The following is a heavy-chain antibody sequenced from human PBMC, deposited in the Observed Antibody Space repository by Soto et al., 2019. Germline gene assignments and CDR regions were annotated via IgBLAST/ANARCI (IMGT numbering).Heavy chain of an antibody. J-gene: IGHJ4*01. V-gene: IGHV1-3*05. Sequence: QVQLVQSGAEEKKPGASVKVSCKASGYTFTSYAMHWVRQAPGQRLEWMGWINAGNGNTEYSQKFQGRVTITRDTSASTAYMELSSLRSEYTAVYYCASESYGGEFDYWGHGTLVTVSS. CDR1: GYTFTSYA. CDR2: INAGNGNT. D-gene: IGHD4-17*01. CDR3: ASESYGGEFDY.